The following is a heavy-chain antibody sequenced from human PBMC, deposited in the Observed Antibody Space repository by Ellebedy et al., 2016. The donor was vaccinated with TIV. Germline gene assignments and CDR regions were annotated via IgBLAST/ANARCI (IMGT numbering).Heavy chain of an antibody. CDR1: GYNFTSYD. D-gene: IGHD3-16*02. CDR2: MNPNSGNT. CDR3: ARGPFMITFGGVIMDV. J-gene: IGHJ6*02. Sequence: AASVKVSCKASGYNFTSYDINWVRQATGQGLEWMGWMNPNSGNTEYAQKFQGRVTMTRNTSITTAFMELSSLRSEDTAVYYCARGPFMITFGGVIMDVWGQGTTVTVSS. V-gene: IGHV1-8*01.